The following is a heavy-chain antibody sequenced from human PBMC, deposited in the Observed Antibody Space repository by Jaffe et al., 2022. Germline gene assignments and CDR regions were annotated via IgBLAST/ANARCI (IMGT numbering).Heavy chain of an antibody. D-gene: IGHD3-3*01. CDR1: GFSLSTSGVG. CDR2: IYWNDDK. Sequence: QITLKESGPTLVKPTQTLTLTCTFSGFSLSTSGVGVGWIRQPPGKALEWLALIYWNDDKRYSPSLKSRLTITKDTSKNQVVLTMTNMDPVDTATYYCAHPYGGFGVADSYYFDYWGQGTLVTVSS. J-gene: IGHJ4*02. CDR3: AHPYGGFGVADSYYFDY. V-gene: IGHV2-5*01.